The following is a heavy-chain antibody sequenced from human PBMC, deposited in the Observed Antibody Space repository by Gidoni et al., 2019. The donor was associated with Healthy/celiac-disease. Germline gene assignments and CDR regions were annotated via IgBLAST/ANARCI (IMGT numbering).Heavy chain of an antibody. CDR3: ARALSSQWLVLRFGWYFDL. J-gene: IGHJ2*01. CDR2: IYHSGST. D-gene: IGHD6-19*01. CDR1: GGSISSSTW. V-gene: IGHV4-4*02. Sequence: QVQLQESGPGLVKPSGTLSLTCAVSGGSISSSTWWSWVRQPPGKGLEWIGEIYHSGSTNYNPSLKSRVTISVDKSKNQFSLKLSSVTAADTAVYYCARALSSQWLVLRFGWYFDLWGRGTLVTVSS.